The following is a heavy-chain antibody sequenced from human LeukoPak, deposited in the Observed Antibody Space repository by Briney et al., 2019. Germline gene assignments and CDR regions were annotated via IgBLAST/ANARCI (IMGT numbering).Heavy chain of an antibody. J-gene: IGHJ3*02. V-gene: IGHV3-21*01. CDR1: GFTFSTYS. CDR2: ITSPVGRM. Sequence: PGGSLRLSCAASGFTFSTYSMNWVRQAPGKGLEWVSSITSPVGRMYYADSLKGRITISRDNARSTLYLQMNSLRAEDTAVYYCARDPAYCGGDCYSVYQDAFDIWGQGTRVTVSS. CDR3: ARDPAYCGGDCYSVYQDAFDI. D-gene: IGHD2-21*02.